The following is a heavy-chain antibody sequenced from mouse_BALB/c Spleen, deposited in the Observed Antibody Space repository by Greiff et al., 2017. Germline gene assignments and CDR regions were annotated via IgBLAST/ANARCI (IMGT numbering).Heavy chain of an antibody. Sequence: VQLQQSGPQLVRPGASVKISCKASGYSFTSYWMHWVKQRPGQGLEWIGMIDPSDSETRLNQKFKDKATLTVDKSSSTAYMQLSSPTSEDSAVYYCARRGLPDAMDYWGQGTSVTVSS. CDR3: ARRGLPDAMDY. CDR2: IDPSDSET. CDR1: GYSFTSYW. V-gene: IGHV1S126*01. J-gene: IGHJ4*01.